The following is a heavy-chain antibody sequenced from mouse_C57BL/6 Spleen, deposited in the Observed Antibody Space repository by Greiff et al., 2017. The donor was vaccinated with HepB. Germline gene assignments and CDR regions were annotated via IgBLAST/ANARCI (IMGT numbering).Heavy chain of an antibody. CDR2: IDPENGDT. D-gene: IGHD1-1*01. Sequence: EVQLQQSGAELVRPGASVKLSCTASGFNIKDDYMHWVKQRPEQGLEWIGWIDPENGDTEYASKFQGKATITADTSSNTAYLQLSSLTSEDTAVYYCTLITTVVATRAYWGQGTLVTVSA. V-gene: IGHV14-4*01. J-gene: IGHJ3*01. CDR3: TLITTVVATRAY. CDR1: GFNIKDDY.